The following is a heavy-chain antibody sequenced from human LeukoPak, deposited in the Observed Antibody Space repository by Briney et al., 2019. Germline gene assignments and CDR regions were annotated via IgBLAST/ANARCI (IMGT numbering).Heavy chain of an antibody. J-gene: IGHJ5*02. D-gene: IGHD1-26*01. CDR3: AREPHLTISGSYDWFDP. CDR1: GYTFTSYG. V-gene: IGHV1-18*01. CDR2: ISAYNGNT. Sequence: ASVKVSCKASGYTFTSYGISWVRQAPGQGLEWMGWISAYNGNTNYAQKFQGRVTMTRDTSTSTVYMELSSLRSEDTAVYYCAREPHLTISGSYDWFDPWGQGTLVTVSS.